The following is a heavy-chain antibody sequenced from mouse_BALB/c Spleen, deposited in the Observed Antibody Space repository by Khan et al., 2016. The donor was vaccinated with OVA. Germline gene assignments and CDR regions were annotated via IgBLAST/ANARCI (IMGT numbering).Heavy chain of an antibody. Sequence: EVKLVESGGGLVRPGGSLKLSCAASGFSFSSYSMSWVLQTPEKRLEWVATISSGGSYTYYPDSVKGRFTISRDNAKNTLYMQMSSLKSEDTAMYYCTRHRSYYGSNPYFDYWGQGTTLTVSS. V-gene: IGHV5-6-4*01. CDR1: GFSFSSYS. CDR3: TRHRSYYGSNPYFDY. CDR2: ISSGGSYT. D-gene: IGHD1-1*01. J-gene: IGHJ2*01.